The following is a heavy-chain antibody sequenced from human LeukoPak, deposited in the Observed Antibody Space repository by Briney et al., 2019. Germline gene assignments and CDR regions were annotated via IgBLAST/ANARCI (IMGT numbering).Heavy chain of an antibody. CDR1: GFTFRNYA. CDR2: ISGGGGGA. J-gene: IGHJ4*02. CDR3: AKVGAAVPLRSYYFDY. Sequence: GGSLRLSCAASGFTFRNYAMSWVRQAPGKGLEWVSVISGGGGGAYYADSLKGRFTISRDNAKNTLYLQMNSLRAEDTAVYYCAKVGAAVPLRSYYFDYWGQGTLVTVSS. D-gene: IGHD6-13*01. V-gene: IGHV3-23*01.